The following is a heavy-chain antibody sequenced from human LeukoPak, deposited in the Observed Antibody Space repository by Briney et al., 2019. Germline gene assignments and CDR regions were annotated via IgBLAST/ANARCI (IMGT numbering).Heavy chain of an antibody. CDR1: SGSISGSYY. J-gene: IGHJ4*02. CDR2: IYASGST. CDR3: ARGKQNAVDY. D-gene: IGHD1-1*01. V-gene: IGHV4-4*07. Sequence: KPSETLSLTCTAPSGSISGSYYWSWIRQPAGKGLEWIGRIYASGSTSYDPSLKSRVTISVDKSNNQFSLMVTSVTAADTAVYYCARGKQNAVDYWGQGILVTVSS.